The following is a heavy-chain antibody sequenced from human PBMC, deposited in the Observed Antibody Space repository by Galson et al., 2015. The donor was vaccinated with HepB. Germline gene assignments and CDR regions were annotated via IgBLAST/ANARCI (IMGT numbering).Heavy chain of an antibody. CDR3: AKGFYYDSSGSFDY. CDR1: GFTFSSYA. Sequence: SLRLSCAVSGFTFSSYAMSWVRQAPGKGLEWVSSVSADGDNTYYADSVKGRFTISRDNFKNTLSLQMNSLRAEDTAVYYCAKGFYYDSSGSFDYWGQGTLVTVSS. J-gene: IGHJ4*02. CDR2: VSADGDNT. D-gene: IGHD3-22*01. V-gene: IGHV3-23*01.